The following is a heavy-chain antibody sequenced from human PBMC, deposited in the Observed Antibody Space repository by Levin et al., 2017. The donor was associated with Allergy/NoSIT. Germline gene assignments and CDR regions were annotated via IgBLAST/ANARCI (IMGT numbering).Heavy chain of an antibody. D-gene: IGHD6-19*01. CDR3: ARDGNSGWELDY. J-gene: IGHJ4*02. CDR1: GFTFSRYD. V-gene: IGHV3-13*01. Sequence: SGGSLRLSCAASGFTFSRYDMHWVRQATGKGLEWVSAIGTAGDTYYPGSVKGRFTISRENAKNSLYLQMNSLRAGDTAVYYCARDGNSGWELDYWGQGTLVTVSS. CDR2: IGTAGDT.